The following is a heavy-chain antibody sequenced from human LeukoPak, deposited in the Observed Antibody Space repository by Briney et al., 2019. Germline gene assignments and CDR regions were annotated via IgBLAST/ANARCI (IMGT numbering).Heavy chain of an antibody. Sequence: PGGSLRLSCAASGFTFSSYGMHWVRQAPGKGLEWVAVISYDGSNKYYADSVKGRFTISRDNSKNTLYLQMNSLRAEDTAVYYCAREPIVVVVAATLSAFDIWGQGTMVTVSS. V-gene: IGHV3-30*03. CDR2: ISYDGSNK. J-gene: IGHJ3*02. CDR1: GFTFSSYG. CDR3: AREPIVVVVAATLSAFDI. D-gene: IGHD2-15*01.